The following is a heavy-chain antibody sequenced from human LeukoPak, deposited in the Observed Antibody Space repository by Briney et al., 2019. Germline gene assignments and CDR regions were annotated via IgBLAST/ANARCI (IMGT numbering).Heavy chain of an antibody. CDR2: IYYSGST. D-gene: IGHD3-3*01. V-gene: IGHV4-59*01. J-gene: IGHJ3*02. Sequence: PSETLSLTCTVSGGSISSYYWSWIRQPPGKGLERIGYIYYSGSTNYNPSLKSRVTISVDTSKNQFSLKLSSVTAADTAVYYCARADYDFWSGLLPGAFDIWGQGTMVTVSS. CDR1: GGSISSYY. CDR3: ARADYDFWSGLLPGAFDI.